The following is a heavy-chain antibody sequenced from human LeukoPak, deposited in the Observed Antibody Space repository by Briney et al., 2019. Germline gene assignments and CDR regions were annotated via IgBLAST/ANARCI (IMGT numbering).Heavy chain of an antibody. CDR2: IIQDGSEK. CDR3: ARGRGAAY. CDR1: GFTFSDYW. Sequence: SGGSLRLSCAASGFTFSDYWMNWVRQAPGKGLEWVANIIQDGSEKYYVDSVKGRFAISRDNAQNSLYLEMKSLRIEDTAVYYCARGRGAAYWGQGTLVTVSS. J-gene: IGHJ4*02. V-gene: IGHV3-7*01. D-gene: IGHD3-10*01.